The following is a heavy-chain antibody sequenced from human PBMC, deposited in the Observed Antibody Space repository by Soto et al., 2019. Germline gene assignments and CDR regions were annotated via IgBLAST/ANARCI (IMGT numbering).Heavy chain of an antibody. J-gene: IGHJ4*02. V-gene: IGHV3-30*18. CDR1: GFTFSSYG. CDR3: AKCIFPGGYSYADFDY. D-gene: IGHD5-18*01. CDR2: ISYDGSNK. Sequence: GGSLRLSCAASGFTFSSYGMHWVRQAPGKGLEWVAVISYDGSNKYYADSVKGRFTISRDNSKNTLYLQMNSPRAEDTVVYYCAKCIFPGGYSYADFDYWGQGTLVTVSS.